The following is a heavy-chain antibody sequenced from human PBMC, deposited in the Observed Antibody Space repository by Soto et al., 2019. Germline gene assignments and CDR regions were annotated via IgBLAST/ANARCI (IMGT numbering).Heavy chain of an antibody. D-gene: IGHD5-12*01. CDR1: GGTFSTST. Sequence: QVQLVQSGAEVKKPGSSVKVSCKASGGTFSTSTFTWVRQAPGQGLEWMGMTIPLLNVAHYAQDFQARLTITADRSTSTTYMELTSLTSKDTAVYYCARDSPSGSTFSGYDAIDSWGQGTLVTVSS. J-gene: IGHJ4*02. CDR2: TIPLLNVA. V-gene: IGHV1-69*08. CDR3: ARDSPSGSTFSGYDAIDS.